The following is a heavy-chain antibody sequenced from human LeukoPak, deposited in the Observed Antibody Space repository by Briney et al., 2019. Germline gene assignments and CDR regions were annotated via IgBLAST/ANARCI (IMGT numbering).Heavy chain of an antibody. V-gene: IGHV4-4*07. D-gene: IGHD6-13*01. CDR3: ARGSSWFHY. Sequence: SETLSLTCTVSGDSISSNSWTWIRQPAGEGLEWIGRISTSGSTYYNPSLKRRVTMSIDTSKNQFSLRLSSVTAADTAMYYCARGSSWFHYWGQGTLVTVSS. CDR1: GDSISSNS. CDR2: ISTSGST. J-gene: IGHJ4*02.